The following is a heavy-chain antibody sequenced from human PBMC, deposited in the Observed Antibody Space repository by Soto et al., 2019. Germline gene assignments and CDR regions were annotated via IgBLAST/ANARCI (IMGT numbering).Heavy chain of an antibody. D-gene: IGHD3-9*01. CDR1: GGSFSGYY. CDR3: ARESHDILTGPPWVWYFDL. CDR2: INDRGSI. Sequence: QVQLQQWGAGPLRPLETLSLTCGVSGGSFSGYYWAWIRQSPRKGLEWIGEINDRGSINYNPSLKIRVSISVDPSKNHYSLNLRSVTAADTAVYYCARESHDILTGPPWVWYFDLWGRGTLVTVSS. J-gene: IGHJ2*01. V-gene: IGHV4-34*01.